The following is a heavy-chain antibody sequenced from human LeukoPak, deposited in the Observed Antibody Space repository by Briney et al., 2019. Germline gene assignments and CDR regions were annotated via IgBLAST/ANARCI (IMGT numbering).Heavy chain of an antibody. CDR1: GFTFSRFA. CDR3: TKGTIWLPFDY. Sequence: GGSLRLSCAASGFTFSRFAMSWVRQAPGKGLERVSAISGSGGSTYYADSVKGRFTISRDNSKNTLYLQMNSLRAEDTAVYYCTKGTIWLPFDYWGQGTLVTVSS. CDR2: ISGSGGST. D-gene: IGHD5-18*01. V-gene: IGHV3-23*01. J-gene: IGHJ4*02.